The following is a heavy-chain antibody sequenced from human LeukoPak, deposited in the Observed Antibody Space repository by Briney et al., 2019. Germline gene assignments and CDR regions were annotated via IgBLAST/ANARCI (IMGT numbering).Heavy chain of an antibody. J-gene: IGHJ4*02. Sequence: GGSLRLSCAASGFTLSSHWMSWVRQAPGKGLEWVANIKQDGSEKYYVDSVKGRFTISRDNSKNTLYLQMNSLRAEDTAVYYCAKDHSCSSSWYESWGQGTLVTVSS. CDR2: IKQDGSEK. CDR3: AKDHSCSSSWYES. D-gene: IGHD6-13*01. V-gene: IGHV3-7*01. CDR1: GFTLSSHW.